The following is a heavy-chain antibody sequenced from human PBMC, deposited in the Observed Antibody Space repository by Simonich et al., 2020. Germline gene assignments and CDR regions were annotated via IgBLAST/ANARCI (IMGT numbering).Heavy chain of an antibody. D-gene: IGHD1-1*01. V-gene: IGHV1-18*01. J-gene: IGHJ3*02. CDR1: GYTFTSYG. CDR2: ISPYNGKT. Sequence: QVQLVQSGAAVKKPGASVKVSCKASGYTFTSYGISWVRQAPGQGLEWMGRISPYNGKTNNSQKLQGRVTMTTDTSTSTAYMELRSLRSDDTAVYYCARSTTGTTAFDIWGQGTMVTVSS. CDR3: ARSTTGTTAFDI.